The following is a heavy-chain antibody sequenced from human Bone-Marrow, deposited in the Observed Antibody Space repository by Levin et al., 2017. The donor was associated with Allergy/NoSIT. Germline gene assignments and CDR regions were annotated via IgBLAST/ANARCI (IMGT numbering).Heavy chain of an antibody. CDR3: ARGLSSIGEHLWEQSPRPAV. J-gene: IGHJ6*02. D-gene: IGHD1/OR15-1a*01. V-gene: IGHV4-34*01. CDR1: GGSLTGYY. CDR2: INHSGRT. Sequence: SQTLSLTCVVSGGSLTGYYWSWIRQSPGKGLEWIGEINHSGRTNYKSSLKSRVTISLDTAKNQFSLYLRSVTAAHTAVLYFARGLSSIGEHLWEQSPRPAVWGQGTTVTVSS.